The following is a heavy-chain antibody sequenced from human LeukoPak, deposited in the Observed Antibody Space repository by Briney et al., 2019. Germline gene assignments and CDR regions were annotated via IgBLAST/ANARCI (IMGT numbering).Heavy chain of an antibody. J-gene: IGHJ6*03. CDR2: ISGSGDSA. CDR1: GFTFSSYA. CDR3: AKDGNYDYYYYMDV. V-gene: IGHV3-23*01. Sequence: GSLRLSCSASGFTFSSYAMTWVRQAPGKGLEWVSAISGSGDSAFYADSVKGRFAISRDNSKSTLYLQMHSLRAEDTAVYFCAKDGNYDYYYYMDVWGKGTTVTVSS. D-gene: IGHD1-1*01.